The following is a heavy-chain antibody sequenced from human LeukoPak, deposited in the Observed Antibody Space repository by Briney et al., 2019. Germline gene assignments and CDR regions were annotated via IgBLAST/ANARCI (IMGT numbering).Heavy chain of an antibody. CDR2: IYPDDSDT. Sequence: GESLKISCSGSGYSFSNYWVAWVRHMPGKGLEWMGIIYPDDSDTRYSPSFQGQVTISADKSINTAYLQWSSLKGSDTAMYYCAKHFDSAGYDAFDVWGQGTMVTVSS. J-gene: IGHJ3*01. CDR1: GYSFSNYW. D-gene: IGHD3-22*01. CDR3: AKHFDSAGYDAFDV. V-gene: IGHV5-51*01.